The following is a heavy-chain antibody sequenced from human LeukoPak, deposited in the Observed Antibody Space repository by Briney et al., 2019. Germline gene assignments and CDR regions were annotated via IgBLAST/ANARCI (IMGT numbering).Heavy chain of an antibody. CDR3: ARAYCSSTSCYTNYFDY. Sequence: SQTLSLTCAVSGGSISSGGYSWRWIRQPPGKGLEWIGYIYHSGSTYYNPSLKSRVTISVDRSKNQFSLKLSSVTAVDTAVYYCARAYCSSTSCYTNYFDYWGQGTLVTVSS. V-gene: IGHV4-30-2*01. J-gene: IGHJ4*02. CDR1: GGSISSGGYS. CDR2: IYHSGST. D-gene: IGHD2-2*02.